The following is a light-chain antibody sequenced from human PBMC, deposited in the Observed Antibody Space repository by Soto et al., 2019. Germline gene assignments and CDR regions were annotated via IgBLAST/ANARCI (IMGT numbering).Light chain of an antibody. V-gene: IGKV4-1*01. J-gene: IGKJ1*01. CDR3: QQYFTSPQT. Sequence: DIVMTQSPDSLAVSLGERATINCKSSQSVLYSSNNKNYLAWYQQKPGQPPKLLIYWASTRESGVPDRFSGRGSGTDFTLSISTLQAEDGAVYHCQQYFTSPQTFGQGTKVEIK. CDR1: QSVLYSSNNKNY. CDR2: WAS.